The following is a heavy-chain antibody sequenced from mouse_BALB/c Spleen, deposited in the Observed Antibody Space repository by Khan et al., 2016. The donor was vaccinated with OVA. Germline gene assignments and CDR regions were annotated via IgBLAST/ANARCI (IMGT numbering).Heavy chain of an antibody. CDR1: GYTFTSNT. CDR2: INPRSGYT. J-gene: IGHJ4*01. Sequence: VQLQESGAELARPGASVKMSCEASGYTFTSNTMHWVKQRPGQGLEWIGYINPRSGYTNYNQKFKDKATLTADKSSSTAYMQLSSLTSEDSAVYYCARRTTGYAMDYWGQGTSVIGSA. V-gene: IGHV1-4*01. CDR3: ARRTTGYAMDY. D-gene: IGHD2-14*01.